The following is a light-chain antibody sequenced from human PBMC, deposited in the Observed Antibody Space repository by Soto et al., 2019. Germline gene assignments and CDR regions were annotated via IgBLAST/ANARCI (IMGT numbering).Light chain of an antibody. CDR3: SSYSTSNTFI. CDR1: SSDVGAYNY. CDR2: EVN. V-gene: IGLV2-14*01. Sequence: QSALTQPASVSGSPGQSITICCTGTSSDVGAYNYVSWYEQHPGKAPKLIIYEVNNRPSGVSSRFSGSKSANTASLTISGLQAEVEADYYFSSYSTSNTFIFGGGTKLTVL. J-gene: IGLJ2*01.